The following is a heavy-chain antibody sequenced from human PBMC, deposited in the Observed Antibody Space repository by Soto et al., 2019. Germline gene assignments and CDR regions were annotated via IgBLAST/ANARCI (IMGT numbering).Heavy chain of an antibody. CDR1: GGTFSSYA. CDR3: ARHGSSSTHSWFDP. D-gene: IGHD1-26*01. CDR2: IIPIFGTA. J-gene: IGHJ5*02. V-gene: IGHV1-69*06. Sequence: SVKVSCKASGGTFSSYAISWVRQAPGQGLEWMGGIIPIFGTANYAQKFQGRVTITADKSTSTAYMELSSLRSEDTAVYYCARHGSSSTHSWFDPWGQGTLVTVSS.